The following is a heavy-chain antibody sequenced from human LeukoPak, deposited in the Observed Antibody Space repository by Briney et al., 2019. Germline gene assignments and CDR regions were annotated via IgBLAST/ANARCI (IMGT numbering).Heavy chain of an antibody. CDR1: GGSFSGYY. D-gene: IGHD1-1*01. J-gene: IGHJ6*03. V-gene: IGHV4-34*01. CDR2: INHSGST. CDR3: ARPIDLRTGINYYYYYMDV. Sequence: SETLSLTCAVYGGSFSGYYWSWIRQPPGKGLEWIGEINHSGSTNYNPSLKSRVTISVDTSKNQFSLKLSSVTAADTAVYYCARPIDLRTGINYYYYYMDVWGKGTTVTVSS.